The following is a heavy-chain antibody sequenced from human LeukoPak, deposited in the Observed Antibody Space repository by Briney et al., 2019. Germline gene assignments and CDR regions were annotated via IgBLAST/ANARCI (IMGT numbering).Heavy chain of an antibody. CDR3: TRDVAGHPD. J-gene: IGHJ4*02. Sequence: SETLSLTCAVCGVLFSNYYWSWLRQSPRQGLEWIGEINHSGYTNYNPSLKSRVTMSIDTSKNQFSLTLTSVTAADAGVYYCTRDVAGHPDCGQGTLVTVSS. D-gene: IGHD6-19*01. CDR1: GVLFSNYY. V-gene: IGHV4-34*01. CDR2: INHSGYT.